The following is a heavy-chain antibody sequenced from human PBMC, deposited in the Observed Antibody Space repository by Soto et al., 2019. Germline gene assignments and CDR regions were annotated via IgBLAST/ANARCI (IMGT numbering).Heavy chain of an antibody. D-gene: IGHD3-9*01. J-gene: IGHJ2*01. CDR3: ARDGTIFSTGTYFDL. V-gene: IGHV3-33*01. CDR2: IWYDGNNK. Sequence: QVQLVESGGGVVQPGRSLRLSCAASGFTFSSYGMHWVRQAPGKGLEWVAVIWYDGNNKYYADSVKGRFTISRDNSMNTLFLQMNSLRAEDTAVYYCARDGTIFSTGTYFDLWGRGTLVTVSS. CDR1: GFTFSSYG.